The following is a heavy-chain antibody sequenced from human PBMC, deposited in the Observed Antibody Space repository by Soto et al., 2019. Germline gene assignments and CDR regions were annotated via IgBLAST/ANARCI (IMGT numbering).Heavy chain of an antibody. CDR1: GFTFSSYS. D-gene: IGHD3-3*01. CDR2: ISSSSSYI. V-gene: IGHV3-21*01. J-gene: IGHJ6*02. Sequence: GGSLSLSCAASGFTFSSYSMNWVRQAPGKGLEWVSSISSSSSYIYYADSVKGRFTISRDNAKNSLYLQMNSLRAEDTAVYYCARGPFAKLYYYYGMDVWGQGTTVTVSS. CDR3: ARGPFAKLYYYYGMDV.